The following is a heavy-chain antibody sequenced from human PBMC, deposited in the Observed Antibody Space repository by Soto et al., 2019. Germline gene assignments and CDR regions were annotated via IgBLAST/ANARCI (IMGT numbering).Heavy chain of an antibody. CDR3: ARLSGDSHGYDS. Sequence: QVQLVQSGSEVKKPGASVKVSCKASGYTFTSYYMHWVRQAPGQGLEWMGILNPSGGSTTYAQKFMGRVTMTKDTSTSTVYMEVGSLKYEDTAVYYCARLSGDSHGYDSWGQGTLVTVSS. D-gene: IGHD5-18*01. CDR2: LNPSGGST. J-gene: IGHJ4*02. V-gene: IGHV1-46*01. CDR1: GYTFTSYY.